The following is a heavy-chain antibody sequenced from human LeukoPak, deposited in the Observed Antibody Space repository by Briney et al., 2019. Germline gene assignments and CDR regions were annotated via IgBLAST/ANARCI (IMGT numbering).Heavy chain of an antibody. D-gene: IGHD3-10*01. CDR3: AKDLSGFFDH. CDR1: GFTFSSYW. J-gene: IGHJ5*02. CDR2: IKQDGSEK. V-gene: IGHV3-7*03. Sequence: GGSLRLSCAASGFTFSSYWMSWVRQAPGKGLEWVANIKQDGSEKYYVDSVKGRFTISRDNSKRTLDLQMSSLRAEDTAVYFCAKDLSGFFDHWGQGTLVTVSS.